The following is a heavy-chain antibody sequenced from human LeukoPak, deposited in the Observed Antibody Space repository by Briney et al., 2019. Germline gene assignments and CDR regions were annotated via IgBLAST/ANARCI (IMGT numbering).Heavy chain of an antibody. Sequence: PSETLSLTCAVSGGSIRSGGYPWSWIRQPPGKGLEWIGYIYHSGSTYYNPSLKSRVTISVDRSKNQFSLKLGSVTAADTAVYYCARSGRVYDAFDIWGQGTMVTVSS. V-gene: IGHV4-30-2*01. CDR3: ARSGRVYDAFDI. J-gene: IGHJ3*02. CDR1: GGSIRSGGYP. D-gene: IGHD1-14*01. CDR2: IYHSGST.